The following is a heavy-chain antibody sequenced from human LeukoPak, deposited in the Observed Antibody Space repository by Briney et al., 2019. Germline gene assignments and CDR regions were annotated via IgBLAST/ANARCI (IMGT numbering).Heavy chain of an antibody. D-gene: IGHD6-19*01. CDR1: GFTFSSYS. Sequence: KPGGSLRLSCAASGFTFSSYSMNWVRQAPGKGLEWVSSISSSSSYIYYADSVKGRFTISRDNAKNSLYLQMNSLRAEDTAVYYCARDGSGWNYYYYYYMDVWGKGTTVTVSS. J-gene: IGHJ6*03. V-gene: IGHV3-21*01. CDR3: ARDGSGWNYYYYYYMDV. CDR2: ISSSSSYI.